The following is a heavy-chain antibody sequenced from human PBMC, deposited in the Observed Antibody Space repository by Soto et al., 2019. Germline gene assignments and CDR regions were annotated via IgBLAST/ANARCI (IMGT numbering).Heavy chain of an antibody. CDR3: ARENDYGDYGSDY. CDR1: GFTFSSYS. J-gene: IGHJ4*02. D-gene: IGHD4-17*01. Sequence: GGSLRLSCAASGFTFSSYSMNWVRQAPGKGLEWVSSISSSSSYIYYADSVKGRFTISRDNAKNSLYLQMNSLRAEDTDVYYCARENDYGDYGSDYWGQGTLVTVSS. CDR2: ISSSSSYI. V-gene: IGHV3-21*01.